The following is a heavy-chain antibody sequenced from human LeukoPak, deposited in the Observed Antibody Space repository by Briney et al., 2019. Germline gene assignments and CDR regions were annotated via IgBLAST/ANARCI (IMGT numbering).Heavy chain of an antibody. J-gene: IGHJ3*02. D-gene: IGHD6-19*01. CDR2: IYYSGST. V-gene: IGHV4-59*01. CDR3: ASEHSSGLDAFDI. CDR1: GGSISSYY. Sequence: SETLSLTCTVSGGSISSYYWSWIRQPPGKGLEWIGYIYYSGSTNYNPSLKSRVTISVDTSKNQFSLKLSSVIAADTAVYYCASEHSSGLDAFDIWGQGTMVTVSS.